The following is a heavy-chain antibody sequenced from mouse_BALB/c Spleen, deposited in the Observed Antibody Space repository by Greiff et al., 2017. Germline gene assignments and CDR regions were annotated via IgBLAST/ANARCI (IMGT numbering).Heavy chain of an antibody. V-gene: IGHV5-17*02. D-gene: IGHD1-1*01. J-gene: IGHJ3*01. CDR1: GFTFSSFG. Sequence: EVMLVESGGGLVQPGGSRKLSCAASGFTFSSFGMHWVRQAPEKGLEWVAYISSGSSTIYYADTVKGRFTISRDNPKNTLFLQMTSLRSEDTAMYYCARNYGSSSFAYWGQGTLVTVSA. CDR2: ISSGSSTI. CDR3: ARNYGSSSFAY.